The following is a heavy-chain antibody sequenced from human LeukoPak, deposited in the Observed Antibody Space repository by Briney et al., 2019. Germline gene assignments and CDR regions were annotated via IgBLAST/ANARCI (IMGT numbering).Heavy chain of an antibody. CDR2: ISGSGGST. CDR1: GFTFSSYA. J-gene: IGHJ4*02. V-gene: IGHV3-23*01. D-gene: IGHD6-13*01. CDR3: AKDRVYSSSYYCFDH. Sequence: GGSLRLSCAASGFTFSSYAMSWVRQAPGKGLEWVSAISGSGGSTYYADSVKGRFTISRDNSKSMLYLQMNSLRPEDTAVYYCAKDRVYSSSYYCFDHWGQGTLVTVSS.